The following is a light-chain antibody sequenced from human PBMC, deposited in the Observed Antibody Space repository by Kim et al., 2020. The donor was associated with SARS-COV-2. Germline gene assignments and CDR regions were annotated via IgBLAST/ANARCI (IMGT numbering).Light chain of an antibody. V-gene: IGKV3-20*01. Sequence: EIVLTQSPGTLSLSPGERATLSCRASQSVSSSGLGWYQQKPGQAPRLLIYGVSSRASGVPDRFSGSGSGTDFTLIISRLEPEDFAVYHCQQYGRSPYTFGQGTKLEIK. CDR2: GVS. J-gene: IGKJ2*01. CDR1: QSVSSSG. CDR3: QQYGRSPYT.